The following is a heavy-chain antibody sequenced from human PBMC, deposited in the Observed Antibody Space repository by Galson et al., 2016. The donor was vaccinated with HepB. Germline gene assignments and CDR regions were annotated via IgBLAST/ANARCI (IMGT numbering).Heavy chain of an antibody. D-gene: IGHD3-22*01. J-gene: IGHJ3*02. V-gene: IGHV3-30-3*01. CDR2: ISYDGSKK. Sequence: SLRLSCAASGFTFSSYAMHWVRQAPGKGPEWVAGISYDGSKKYSADSVQGRFTISRDNSKNMLYLQMNSLGVEDTAMYYCARESARTFYYDSSGFRWAFDIWGQGTMVTVSS. CDR1: GFTFSSYA. CDR3: ARESARTFYYDSSGFRWAFDI.